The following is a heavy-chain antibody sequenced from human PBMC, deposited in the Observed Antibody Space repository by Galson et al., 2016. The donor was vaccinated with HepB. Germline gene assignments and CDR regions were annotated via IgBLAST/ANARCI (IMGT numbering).Heavy chain of an antibody. Sequence: SVKVSCKASGGTFSSYAISWVRQAPGQGLEWMGGIIPIFGTANYAQKFQGRVTITADESTSTAYMELSSLRSEDTAVYYCATSGYSGYDRLFDPWGQGTLVTFSS. D-gene: IGHD5-12*01. CDR3: ATSGYSGYDRLFDP. J-gene: IGHJ5*02. V-gene: IGHV1-69*13. CDR1: GGTFSSYA. CDR2: IIPIFGTA.